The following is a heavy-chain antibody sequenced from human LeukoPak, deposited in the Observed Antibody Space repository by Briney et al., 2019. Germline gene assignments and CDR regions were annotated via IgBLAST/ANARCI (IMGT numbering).Heavy chain of an antibody. CDR3: AREYCSSTSCYFGDWFDP. Sequence: PSETLSLTCAVSGGSISSSNWWSWVLQPPGKGLEWIGEIYHSGSTDYNPSLKSRVTISVDKSKNQFSLKLSSVTAADTAVYYCAREYCSSTSCYFGDWFDPWGQGTLVAVSS. D-gene: IGHD2-2*01. CDR2: IYHSGST. J-gene: IGHJ5*02. CDR1: GGSISSSNW. V-gene: IGHV4-4*02.